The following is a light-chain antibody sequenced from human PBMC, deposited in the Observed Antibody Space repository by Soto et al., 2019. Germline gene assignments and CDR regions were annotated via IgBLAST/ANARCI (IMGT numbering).Light chain of an antibody. CDR2: EVG. CDR1: GSDIGGSDH. Sequence: QSALTQPASVSGSPGQSITISCTGTGSDIGGSDHVSWYQQHPGKAPKLLIYEVGYRPSGVSNHFSASKSGNTASLTVSGLQADDEADYYCSSYTSSNTLIFGGGTKLTVL. J-gene: IGLJ2*01. CDR3: SSYTSSNTLI. V-gene: IGLV2-14*01.